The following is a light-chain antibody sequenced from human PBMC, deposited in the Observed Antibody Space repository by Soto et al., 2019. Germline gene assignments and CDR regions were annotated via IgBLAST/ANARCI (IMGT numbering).Light chain of an antibody. Sequence: QSVLTQPPSVSGAPGQRVTISCTGSSSNIGAGYDVHWYQQLPGTAPKLLIYGNINRPSGVPDRFSGSKSGTSASLAITGLQAEDEGDYYCQSYDSSLSGVVFGGGTKVTVL. CDR2: GNI. V-gene: IGLV1-40*01. CDR3: QSYDSSLSGVV. J-gene: IGLJ3*02. CDR1: SSNIGAGYD.